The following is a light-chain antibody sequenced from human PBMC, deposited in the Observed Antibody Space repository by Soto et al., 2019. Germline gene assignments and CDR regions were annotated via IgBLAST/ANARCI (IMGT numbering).Light chain of an antibody. V-gene: IGKV2-28*01. J-gene: IGKJ3*01. Sequence: DIVMTQSPLSLPVTPGEPASISCRSSQSLLHSNGYNYLDWYLQKPGQSPQLLIYLGSNRSSGVHDRFSGSGSGTDFTLKISRVEAEDVGVYYCMQALQTPLFTFGHGTKVDIK. CDR2: LGS. CDR3: MQALQTPLFT. CDR1: QSLLHSNGYNY.